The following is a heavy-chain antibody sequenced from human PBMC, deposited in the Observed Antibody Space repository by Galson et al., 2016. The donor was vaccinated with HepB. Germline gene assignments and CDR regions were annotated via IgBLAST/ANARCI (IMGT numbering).Heavy chain of an antibody. Sequence: TLSLTCSVSGGSISSGGSYWSWIRQHPGKGLEWIGYIFYSGSSYYNPSLKSRVTISVDTSKNQFSLKLSSVTAADTAVYHCTSGLVRGVISFWGQGFLVSVSS. J-gene: IGHJ4*02. CDR3: TSGLVRGVISF. D-gene: IGHD3-10*01. CDR1: GGSISSGGSY. CDR2: IFYSGSS. V-gene: IGHV4-31*03.